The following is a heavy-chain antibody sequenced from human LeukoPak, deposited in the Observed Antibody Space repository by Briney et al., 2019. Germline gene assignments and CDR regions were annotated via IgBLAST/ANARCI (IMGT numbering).Heavy chain of an antibody. D-gene: IGHD3-9*01. CDR2: IIPIFGTA. CDR3: AREVLRYFDWSTPGYFDY. V-gene: IGHV1-69*06. CDR1: GGTFSSYA. J-gene: IGHJ4*02. Sequence: GASVKVSCKASGGTFSSYAISWVRQAPGQGPEWMGGIIPIFGTANYAQKFQGRVTITADKSTSTAYMELSSLRSEDTAVYYCAREVLRYFDWSTPGYFDYWGQGTLVTVSS.